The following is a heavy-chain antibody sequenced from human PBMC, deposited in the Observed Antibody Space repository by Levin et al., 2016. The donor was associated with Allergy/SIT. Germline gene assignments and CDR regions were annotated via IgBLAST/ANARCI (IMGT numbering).Heavy chain of an antibody. Sequence: SVKVSCKASGYTFTSYAISWVRQAPGQGLEWMGRIIPILGIANYAQKFQGRVTITADKSTSTAYMELSSLRSEDTAVYYCARVGQQQLDYYYYYGMDVWGQGTTVTVSS. D-gene: IGHD6-6*01. CDR3: ARVGQQQLDYYYYYGMDV. CDR1: GYTFTSYA. V-gene: IGHV1-69*04. J-gene: IGHJ6*02. CDR2: IIPILGIA.